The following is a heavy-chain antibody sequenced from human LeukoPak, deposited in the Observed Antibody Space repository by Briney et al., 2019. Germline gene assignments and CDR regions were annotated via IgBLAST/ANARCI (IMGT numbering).Heavy chain of an antibody. D-gene: IGHD3-10*01. J-gene: IGHJ6*04. Sequence: ASVKVSCKASGYSFTSYGISWVRQAPGQGLEWMGWISAYNGNTNYAQKLQGRVTMTTDTSTSTAYMELRSLRSEDTAVYYCARGRKDERPYYYDVWGKGTTVTISS. CDR3: ARGRKDERPYYYDV. V-gene: IGHV1-18*01. CDR1: GYSFTSYG. CDR2: ISAYNGNT.